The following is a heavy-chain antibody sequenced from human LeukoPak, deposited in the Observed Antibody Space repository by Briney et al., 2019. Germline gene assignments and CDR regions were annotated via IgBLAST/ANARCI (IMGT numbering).Heavy chain of an antibody. D-gene: IGHD1-1*01. CDR2: FDPEDGET. CDR3: ATDLKGRLERRGFDY. V-gene: IGHV1-24*01. Sequence: ASVKVSCKVSGYTLTELSMHWVRQAPGKGLEWXXXFDPEDGETIYAQKFQGRVTMTEDTSTDTAYMELSSLRSEDTAVYYCATDLKGRLERRGFDYWGQGTLVTVSS. J-gene: IGHJ4*02. CDR1: GYTLTELS.